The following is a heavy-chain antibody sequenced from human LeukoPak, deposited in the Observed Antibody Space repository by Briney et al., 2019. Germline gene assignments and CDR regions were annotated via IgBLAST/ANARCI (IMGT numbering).Heavy chain of an antibody. D-gene: IGHD6-13*01. V-gene: IGHV4-59*01. CDR2: IYYSGST. Sequence: PSETLSLTCTVSGGSISSYYWSWIRQPPGKGLEWIGYIYYSGSTNYNPSLKSRVTISVDTSKNQFSLMLSSVTAADTAVYYCARDTYSSSWYNGMDVWGKGTAVTVSS. CDR1: GGSISSYY. CDR3: ARDTYSSSWYNGMDV. J-gene: IGHJ6*04.